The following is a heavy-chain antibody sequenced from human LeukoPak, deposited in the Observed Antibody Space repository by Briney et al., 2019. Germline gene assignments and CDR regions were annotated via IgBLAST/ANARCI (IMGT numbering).Heavy chain of an antibody. CDR3: ARHVGDYFDS. J-gene: IGHJ4*02. CDR1: GGSVDTFY. V-gene: IGHV4-59*08. Sequence: SETLSLTCSVSGGSVDTFYWTWIRQPPGKGLDWLGHVYYTGSTNYNSSLQDRISISTDMSKNQFSLTLTSVTAADTAFYYCARHVGDYFDSWGQGILVTVSS. D-gene: IGHD1-26*01. CDR2: VYYTGST.